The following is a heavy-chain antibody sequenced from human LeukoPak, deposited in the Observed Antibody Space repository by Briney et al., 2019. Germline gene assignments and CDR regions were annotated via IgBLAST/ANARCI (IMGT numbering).Heavy chain of an antibody. J-gene: IGHJ4*02. D-gene: IGHD2-2*01. CDR1: GGSFSGYY. CDR2: INHSGST. Sequence: SETLSLTCAVYGGSFSGYYWSWIRQPPGKGLEWIGEINHSGSTNYNPSLKSRVTISVDTSKHQFSLKLSSVTAADTAVYYCARGGYCSSTSCSRFDYWGQGTLVTVSS. CDR3: ARGGYCSSTSCSRFDY. V-gene: IGHV4-34*01.